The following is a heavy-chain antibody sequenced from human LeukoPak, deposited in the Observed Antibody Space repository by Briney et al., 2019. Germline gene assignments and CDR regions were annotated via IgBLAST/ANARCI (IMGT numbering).Heavy chain of an antibody. J-gene: IGHJ4*02. CDR2: IKEDGSEK. D-gene: IGHD3-16*01. CDR3: ARDRTGGEEY. CDR1: GFTFSSHW. Sequence: GLSLRLFCGASGFTFSSHWMNWVRQASGKGLEWVTNIKEDGSEKDYVDSVKGRFTISRDNAKNSLYLQMDSLRAEDTAVYYCARDRTGGEEYWGQGTLVTVSS. V-gene: IGHV3-7*01.